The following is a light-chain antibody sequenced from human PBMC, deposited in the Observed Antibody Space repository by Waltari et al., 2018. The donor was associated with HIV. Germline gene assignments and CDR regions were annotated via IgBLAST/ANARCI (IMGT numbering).Light chain of an antibody. CDR1: QNVRNNY. CDR3: QQYGSFGYT. CDR2: DAS. V-gene: IGKV3-20*01. J-gene: IGKJ2*01. Sequence: EIVLTQSPGTLSLSPGERATLSCGASQNVRNNYLAWYQQKFGQAPRLRIYDASSTASGIPDRFSGSGSGTDFTLTISRLEPEDFAVYYCQQYGSFGYTFGQGTNLEIK.